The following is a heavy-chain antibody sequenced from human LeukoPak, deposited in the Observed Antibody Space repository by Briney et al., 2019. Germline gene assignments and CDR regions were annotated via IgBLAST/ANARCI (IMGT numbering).Heavy chain of an antibody. CDR1: GGSISSYY. D-gene: IGHD3-22*01. Sequence: SETLSLTCTVSGGSISSYYWSWIRQPPGKGLEWIGYIYYSGHTNYNPSLKSRVTISVDTSKNQFSLKLNSVTAADTAVYFCAREMGYYYDNSGYFSNWFDPWGQGTLVTVSS. CDR3: AREMGYYYDNSGYFSNWFDP. V-gene: IGHV4-59*01. J-gene: IGHJ5*02. CDR2: IYYSGHT.